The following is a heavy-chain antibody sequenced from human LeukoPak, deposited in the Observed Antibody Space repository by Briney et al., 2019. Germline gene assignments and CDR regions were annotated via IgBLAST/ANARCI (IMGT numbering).Heavy chain of an antibody. CDR1: GFTFRDYS. J-gene: IGHJ1*01. Sequence: GGSLRLSCAASGFTFRDYSMNWVRQAPGKGLEWVSSISSSRRFLYYAGSVKGRFTISRDNAKKSLYLQMNSLRAEDMAVYYCVKDLMGAGATTAYLHHWGQGTLVTVSS. V-gene: IGHV3-21*01. CDR3: VKDLMGAGATTAYLHH. CDR2: ISSSRRFL. D-gene: IGHD1-26*01.